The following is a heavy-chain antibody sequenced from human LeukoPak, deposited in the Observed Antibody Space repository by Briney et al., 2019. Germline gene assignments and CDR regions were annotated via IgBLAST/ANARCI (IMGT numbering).Heavy chain of an antibody. D-gene: IGHD1-26*01. Sequence: GSLRLSCAASGVTFSSYAMSWVRQAPGKGLEWVSAISGSGGSTYYADSAKGRFTISKDNSKNTLYLQMNSLGAEDTAVYYCAKPSGSYSGYYFDYWGQGTLVTVSS. CDR1: GVTFSSYA. CDR3: AKPSGSYSGYYFDY. V-gene: IGHV3-23*01. CDR2: ISGSGGST. J-gene: IGHJ4*02.